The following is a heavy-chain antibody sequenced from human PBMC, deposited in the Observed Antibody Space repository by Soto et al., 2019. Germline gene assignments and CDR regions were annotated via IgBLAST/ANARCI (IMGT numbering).Heavy chain of an antibody. Sequence: QVQLVQSGAEVKKPGSSVKVSCKASGGTFSSYTISWVRQAPGQGLEWMGRIIPILGIANYAQKFQGRVTITADKATSAAYMELSSLRSEDTAVYYCARVVGGLRNNWFDPWGQGTLVTVSS. CDR2: IIPILGIA. V-gene: IGHV1-69*02. CDR1: GGTFSSYT. D-gene: IGHD4-17*01. J-gene: IGHJ5*02. CDR3: ARVVGGLRNNWFDP.